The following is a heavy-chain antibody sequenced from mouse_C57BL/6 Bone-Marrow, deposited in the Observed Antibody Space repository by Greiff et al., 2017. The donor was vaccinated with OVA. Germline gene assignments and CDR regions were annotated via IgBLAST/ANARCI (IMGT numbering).Heavy chain of an antibody. Sequence: QVHVKQPGAELVMPGASVKLSCKASGYTFTSYWMHWVKQRPGQGLEWIGEIDPSDSYTNYTPKFKGKSTLTVDKSSSTAYMQLSSLTSEDSAVYYCAREERYPYYFDYWGQGTTLTVSS. J-gene: IGHJ2*01. V-gene: IGHV1-69*01. CDR1: GYTFTSYW. D-gene: IGHD2-14*01. CDR2: IDPSDSYT. CDR3: AREERYPYYFDY.